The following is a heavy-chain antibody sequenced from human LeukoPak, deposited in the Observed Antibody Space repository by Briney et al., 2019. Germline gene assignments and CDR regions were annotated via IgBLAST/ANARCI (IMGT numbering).Heavy chain of an antibody. D-gene: IGHD4-23*01. CDR3: ARRHYGGNSAYFQH. V-gene: IGHV4-34*01. J-gene: IGHJ1*01. CDR1: GGSFSGYY. Sequence: SETLSLTCAVYGGSFSGYYWSWIRQPPGKGLEWIGEINHSGSTNYNPSLKSRVTISVDTSKNQFSLKLSSVTAADTAVYYCARRHYGGNSAYFQHWGQGTLVTVSS. CDR2: INHSGST.